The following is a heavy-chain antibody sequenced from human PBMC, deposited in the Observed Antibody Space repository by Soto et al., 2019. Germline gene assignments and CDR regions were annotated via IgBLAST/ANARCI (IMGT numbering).Heavy chain of an antibody. V-gene: IGHV3-66*01. CDR2: IYTGGTT. CDR1: GFTVTNNY. J-gene: IGHJ4*02. D-gene: IGHD5-12*01. Sequence: EVQLVESGGGWVQPGGSLRLSCAASGFTVTNNYMSWVRQAPGKGLEWVSVIYTGGTTYYADSVEGRFTMSRDNSKNTLYVQMNSLRAEDTAVYYCAGGYSFDYWGQGTVVTVSS. CDR3: AGGYSFDY.